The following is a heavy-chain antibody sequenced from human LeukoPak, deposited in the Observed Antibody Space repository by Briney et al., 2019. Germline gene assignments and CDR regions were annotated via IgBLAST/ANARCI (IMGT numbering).Heavy chain of an antibody. Sequence: SETLSLTCAVYGGSFSGYYWSWIRQPPGKGLEWIGEINHSGSTNYNPSLKSRVTISVDTSKNQFSLKLSSVTAADTAVYYCARGGDLLPAANSPTYYYYMDVWGRGTTVTVSS. V-gene: IGHV4-34*01. J-gene: IGHJ6*03. CDR1: GGSFSGYY. CDR2: INHSGST. CDR3: ARGGDLLPAANSPTYYYYMDV. D-gene: IGHD2-2*01.